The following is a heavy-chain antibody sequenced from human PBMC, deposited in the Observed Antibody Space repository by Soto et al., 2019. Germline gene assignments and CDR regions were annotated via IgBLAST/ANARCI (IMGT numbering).Heavy chain of an antibody. CDR2: IYYSGST. J-gene: IGHJ5*02. CDR1: GGSLSSGGYY. D-gene: IGHD6-13*01. Sequence: PSETLSLTCTVSGGSLSSGGYYWSWIRQHPGKGLEWIGYIYYSGSTYYNPSLKSRVTISVDTSKNQFSLKLSSVTAADTAVYYCARVGKAAAGTLSHRRPWNWFDPWGQGTLVTVSS. CDR3: ARVGKAAAGTLSHRRPWNWFDP. V-gene: IGHV4-31*03.